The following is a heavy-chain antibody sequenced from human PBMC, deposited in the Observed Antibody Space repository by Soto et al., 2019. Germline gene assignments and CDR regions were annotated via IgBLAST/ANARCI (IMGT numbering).Heavy chain of an antibody. D-gene: IGHD3-10*01. CDR1: GGSISSYY. CDR3: ARTDYYGSGSYISLYFDY. CDR2: IYHSGST. V-gene: IGHV4-59*12. Sequence: SETLSLTCTVSGGSISSYYWSWIRQPPGKGLEWIGYIYHSGSTYYNPSLKSRVTISVDRSKNQFSLKLSSVTAADTAVYYCARTDYYGSGSYISLYFDYWGQGTLVTVSS. J-gene: IGHJ4*02.